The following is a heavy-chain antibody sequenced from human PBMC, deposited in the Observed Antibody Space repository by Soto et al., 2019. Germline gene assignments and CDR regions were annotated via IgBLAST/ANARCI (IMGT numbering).Heavy chain of an antibody. CDR3: ARSSGGVFGIIIEGSNWLAP. CDR1: GGSTSSDNY. D-gene: IGHD3-16*02. CDR2: IYYSGNT. J-gene: IGHJ5*02. V-gene: IGHV4-39*07. Sequence: PSETLSLTCTVSGGSTSSDNYWSWIRQPPGKGLEWIGHIYYSGNTDYNPSLKSRLAISIDTSKNQFSLKLSSVTAADTAVYYCARSSGGVFGIIIEGSNWLAPWGQGSLVTVSS.